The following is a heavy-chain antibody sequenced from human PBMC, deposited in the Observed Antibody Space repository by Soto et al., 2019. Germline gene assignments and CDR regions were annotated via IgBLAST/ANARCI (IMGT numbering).Heavy chain of an antibody. CDR2: IFYSENA. D-gene: IGHD2-2*01. Sequence: SETLSLTCTVSGGSMRSSSYYWGWIRQPPGKGLEWIGSIFYSENAYYSPSLRGRITMSIDTSSNQFSLKLSSVTAAETAVYYCERQERYQNWFDTWGQGTLVTVSS. CDR3: ERQERYQNWFDT. J-gene: IGHJ5*02. V-gene: IGHV4-39*01. CDR1: GGSMRSSSYY.